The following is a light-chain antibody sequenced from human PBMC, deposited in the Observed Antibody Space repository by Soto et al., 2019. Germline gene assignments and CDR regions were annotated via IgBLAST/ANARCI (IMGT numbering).Light chain of an antibody. J-gene: IGKJ4*01. CDR1: QSVSSNY. CDR3: QQHDNSPLT. V-gene: IGKV3-20*01. CDR2: GAS. Sequence: DTVLTQSPGTLSLSPGERATLSCRASQSVSSNYLAWYQRKPGQAPRLLIYGASNRATGIPDRFSGSGSGTDFTLTISRLEPEDFAVYYCQQHDNSPLTFGRGTKVDIK.